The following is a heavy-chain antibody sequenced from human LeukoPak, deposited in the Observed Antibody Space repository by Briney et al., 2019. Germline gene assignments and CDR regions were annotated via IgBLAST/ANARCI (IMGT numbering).Heavy chain of an antibody. Sequence: ASVKVSCKTSGYTFSRHGITWVRQAPGQGLEWMGWVSGYNGNTNYAQSVQGRVTMTTDTSTDTAYMELRSLRSDDTAVYYCAKDIHPGLDSGASCWFDYWGQGTPVTVSS. V-gene: IGHV1-18*01. CDR3: AKDIHPGLDSGASCWFDY. J-gene: IGHJ4*02. CDR1: GYTFSRHG. D-gene: IGHD3-22*01. CDR2: VSGYNGNT.